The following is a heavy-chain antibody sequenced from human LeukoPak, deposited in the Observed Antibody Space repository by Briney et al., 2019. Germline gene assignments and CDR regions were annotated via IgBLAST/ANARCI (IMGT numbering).Heavy chain of an antibody. Sequence: SETLSLTCTVSGGSISSNSYYWGWIRQPPGKGLEWIGTTYYSGSTYYNPSLKSRVTISVDTSRNQFSLKLNSVTAADTAVYYCARHGMMGRYTSSWYYFDYWGQGTLVTVSS. CDR1: GGSISSNSYY. CDR3: ARHGMMGRYTSSWYYFDY. V-gene: IGHV4-39*01. D-gene: IGHD6-13*01. CDR2: TYYSGST. J-gene: IGHJ4*02.